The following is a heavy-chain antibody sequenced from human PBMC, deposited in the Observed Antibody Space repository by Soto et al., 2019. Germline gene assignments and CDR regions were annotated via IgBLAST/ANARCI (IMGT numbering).Heavy chain of an antibody. Sequence: SETLSLTCTVSGGSISSYYWSWIRQPPAPGLEWIGRLSHPGSTYYNPSLKSRGTISGDTSKNQFSLKLSSVTAADTAVYYRARDRISITIFGVVTEDAFDIWGQGTMVT. J-gene: IGHJ3*02. V-gene: IGHV4-59*01. D-gene: IGHD3-3*01. CDR3: ARDRISITIFGVVTEDAFDI. CDR1: GGSISSYY. CDR2: LSHPGST.